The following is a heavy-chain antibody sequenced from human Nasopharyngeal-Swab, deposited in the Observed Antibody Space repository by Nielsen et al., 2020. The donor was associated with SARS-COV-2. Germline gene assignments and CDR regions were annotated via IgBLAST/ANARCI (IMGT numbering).Heavy chain of an antibody. J-gene: IGHJ6*03. Sequence: ASFVVSYNASGYTFPSYAMHWVRQAPGQRLEWMGWINAGNGNTKYSQKFQGRVTITRDTSASTAYMELSSLRSEDTAVYYCARGSGYYTYYYMDVWGKGTTVTVSS. CDR3: ARGSGYYTYYYMDV. CDR2: INAGNGNT. V-gene: IGHV1-3*01. D-gene: IGHD3-3*01. CDR1: GYTFPSYA.